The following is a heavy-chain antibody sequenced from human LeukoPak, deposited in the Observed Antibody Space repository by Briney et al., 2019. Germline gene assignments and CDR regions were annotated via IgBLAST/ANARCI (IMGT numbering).Heavy chain of an antibody. CDR1: GFTFDDYA. D-gene: IGHD6-13*01. CDR2: ISWNSGSI. CDR3: ARDGGQYLEGYSSSWYPYYYYGMDV. V-gene: IGHV3-9*01. Sequence: AGGSLRLSCAASGFTFDDYAMPWVRQAPGKGLEWVSGISWNSGSIGYADSVKGRFTISRDNAKNSLYLQMNSLRAEDTAVYYCARDGGQYLEGYSSSWYPYYYYGMDVWGQGTTVTVSS. J-gene: IGHJ6*02.